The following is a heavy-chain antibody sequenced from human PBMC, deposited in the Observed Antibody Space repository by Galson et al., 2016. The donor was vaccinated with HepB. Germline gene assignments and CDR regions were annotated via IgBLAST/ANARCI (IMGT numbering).Heavy chain of an antibody. CDR3: AKIPATMTRWIDP. CDR1: GGSISSGASY. V-gene: IGHV4-31*03. D-gene: IGHD2-2*01. CDR2: IFYSGST. Sequence: TLSLTCTVSGGSISSGASYWSCLRQHPGKGLEWIGYIFYSGSTFYNPSLQSRVTISLDTPKNQFSLELNSVTAADTAVYYCAKIPATMTRWIDPWGQGTLVTVSS. J-gene: IGHJ5*02.